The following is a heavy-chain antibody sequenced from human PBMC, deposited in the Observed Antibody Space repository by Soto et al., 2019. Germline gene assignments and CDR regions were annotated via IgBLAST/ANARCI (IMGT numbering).Heavy chain of an antibody. Sequence: ASVKVSCKASGYTFTSYYMHWVRQAPGQGLEWMGIINPSGGSTSYAQKFQGRVTMARDTSTSTVYMELSSLRSEDTAVYYCARVRLRVPGYYYYGMDVWGQGTTVTVSS. CDR2: INPSGGST. CDR1: GYTFTSYY. V-gene: IGHV1-46*03. CDR3: ARVRLRVPGYYYYGMDV. J-gene: IGHJ6*02.